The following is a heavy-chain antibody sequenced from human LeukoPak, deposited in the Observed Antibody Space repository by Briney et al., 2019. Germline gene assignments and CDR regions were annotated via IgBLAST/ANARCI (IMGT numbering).Heavy chain of an antibody. D-gene: IGHD3-3*01. J-gene: IGHJ5*02. CDR3: TRGPLWSGYYTGWFDP. CDR1: GFTFSSYN. CDR2: ISSSSDYI. V-gene: IGHV3-21*03. Sequence: GGSLRLSCAASGFTFSSYNMNWVRQAPGKGLEWVSSISSSSDYIYYADSVKGRFTISRDNAKNSLYLQMNSLKTEDTAVYYCTRGPLWSGYYTGWFDPWGQGTLVTVSS.